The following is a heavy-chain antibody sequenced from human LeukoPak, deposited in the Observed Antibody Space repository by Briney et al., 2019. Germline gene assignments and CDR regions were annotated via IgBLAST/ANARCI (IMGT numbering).Heavy chain of an antibody. D-gene: IGHD2-15*01. Sequence: ASVKVSCKAAGYAFINHYVHWVRQAPGQGLEWMGVINPCGGSTTYAQKFQGRVTMASDTSTSTVYMELGSLRSEDTAVYYCARGGSAASFDYWGQGTLVTVSS. CDR3: ARGGSAASFDY. CDR1: GYAFINHY. CDR2: INPCGGST. V-gene: IGHV1-46*01. J-gene: IGHJ4*02.